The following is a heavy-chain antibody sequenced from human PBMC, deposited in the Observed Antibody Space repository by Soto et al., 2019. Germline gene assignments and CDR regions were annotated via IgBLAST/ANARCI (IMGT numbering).Heavy chain of an antibody. D-gene: IGHD6-19*01. Sequence: QVQLVQYGAEVKNPGASLRVSCRASGFSFTSFEIHWVRQAPGHGLEWVGRINLKSGDTVFAQRCQGRAAMDRNTSTSTTNLGVSGLKVADTAVYYCARGSGGVAGGILDYWGQGTPVTVAS. CDR2: INLKSGDT. CDR3: ARGSGGVAGGILDY. J-gene: IGHJ4*02. V-gene: IGHV1-8*01. CDR1: GFSFTSFE.